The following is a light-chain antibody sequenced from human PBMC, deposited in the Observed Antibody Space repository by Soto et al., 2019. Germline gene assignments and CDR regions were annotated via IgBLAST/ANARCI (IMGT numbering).Light chain of an antibody. Sequence: DFVMTQSPLSLPVSAGEPASISCSAIRILLHSSGYNYLDWYLQKPGQSPQLLIYLGSHRASGVPDRFSGSESGTDFTLKISRVEAEDVGVYYCMQRLQTPWTFGQGTKVDIK. V-gene: IGKV2-28*01. J-gene: IGKJ1*01. CDR3: MQRLQTPWT. CDR1: RILLHSSGYNY. CDR2: LGS.